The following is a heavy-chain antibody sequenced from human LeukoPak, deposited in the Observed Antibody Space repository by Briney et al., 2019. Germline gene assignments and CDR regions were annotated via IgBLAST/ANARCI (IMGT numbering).Heavy chain of an antibody. CDR3: ARVMAARREDLNWFDP. V-gene: IGHV4-39*07. Sequence: PSETLSLTCTVSGGSISSSGSYWGWIPQPPGRGLEWLGSVYYSGNTYNPSLKSRVTIEVDTSKNQFSLNLTSVNAADTAIYYCARVMAARREDLNWFDPWGQGTLVTVSS. D-gene: IGHD6-6*01. CDR2: VYYSGNT. CDR1: GGSISSSGSY. J-gene: IGHJ5*02.